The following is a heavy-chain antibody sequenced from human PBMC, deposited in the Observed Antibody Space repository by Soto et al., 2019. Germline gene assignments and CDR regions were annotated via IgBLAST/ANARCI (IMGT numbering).Heavy chain of an antibody. CDR1: GFTFSHHG. CDR3: AKDPRNGSTAAVAYYFDY. J-gene: IGHJ4*02. V-gene: IGHV3-30*18. D-gene: IGHD2-2*01. CDR2: ISYDGSNK. Sequence: QVQLVESGGGVVQPGRSLSLSCAASGFTFSHHGMHWVRQAPGKGLEWVAVISYDGSNKYYADSVKGRFTISRDKSKNTLYLQMNSLRAEDTAVYYCAKDPRNGSTAAVAYYFDYWGQGTLVTVSS.